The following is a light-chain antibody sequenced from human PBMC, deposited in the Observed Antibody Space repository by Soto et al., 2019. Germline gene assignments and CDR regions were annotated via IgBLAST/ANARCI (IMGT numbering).Light chain of an antibody. CDR2: GAS. CDR3: QQYNNWPGT. J-gene: IGKJ1*01. Sequence: EIVMTQSPATLSVSPGERATLSCRASQTISSNLAWYQQKPGQAPRLLIYGASIRATGIPARFSVSGSGTEFTLTISSLQSEDFAVYYCQQYNNWPGTFGQGTNVEIK. V-gene: IGKV3D-15*01. CDR1: QTISSN.